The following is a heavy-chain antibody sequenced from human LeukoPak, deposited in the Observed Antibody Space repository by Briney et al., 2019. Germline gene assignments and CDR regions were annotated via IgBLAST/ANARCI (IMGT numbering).Heavy chain of an antibody. CDR2: INHSGST. V-gene: IGHV4-34*01. D-gene: IGHD2-15*01. Sequence: SETLSLTCAVYGGSFSGYYWSWIRQPPGKGLEWIGEINHSGSTNYNPSLKSRVTISVDTSKNQFSLKLSSATAADTAVYYCARGGYCSGGSCYGGAFDYWGQGTLVTVSS. CDR3: ARGGYCSGGSCYGGAFDY. CDR1: GGSFSGYY. J-gene: IGHJ4*02.